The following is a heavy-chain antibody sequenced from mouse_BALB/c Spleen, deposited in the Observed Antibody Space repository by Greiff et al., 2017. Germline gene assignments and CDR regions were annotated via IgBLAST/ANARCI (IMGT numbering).Heavy chain of an antibody. CDR3: ARGDGYDYGSSYGFDY. Sequence: EVKLVESGGGLVQPGGSLKLSCAASGFTFSSYAMSWVRQTPEKRLEWVASISSGGSTYYPDSVKGRFTISRDNARNILYLQMSSLRSEDTAMYYCARGDGYDYGSSYGFDYWGQGTTLTVSS. CDR2: ISSGGST. CDR1: GFTFSSYA. D-gene: IGHD1-1*01. J-gene: IGHJ2*01. V-gene: IGHV5-6-5*01.